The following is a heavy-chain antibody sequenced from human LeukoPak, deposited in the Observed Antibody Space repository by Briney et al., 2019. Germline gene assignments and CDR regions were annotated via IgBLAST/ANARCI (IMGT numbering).Heavy chain of an antibody. CDR1: GFTFSTYA. D-gene: IGHD6-13*01. CDR2: ISGSGGST. CDR3: ARDSIAAAGIDFDY. J-gene: IGHJ4*02. Sequence: PGGSLRVSCVASGFTFSTYAMSWVRQVPGKGLEWVSAISGSGGSTYYADSVKGRFTISRDNSKNTLYLQMNSLRAEDTAVYYCARDSIAAAGIDFDYWGQGTLVTVSS. V-gene: IGHV3-23*01.